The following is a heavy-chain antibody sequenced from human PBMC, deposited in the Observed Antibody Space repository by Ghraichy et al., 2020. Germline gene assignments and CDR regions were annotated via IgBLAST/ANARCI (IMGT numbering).Heavy chain of an antibody. Sequence: GGSLRLSCAASGFTFSSYAMSWVRQAPGKGLKWVSAISGSGGSTYYADSVKGRFTISRDNSKNTLYLQMNSLRAEDTAVYYCAKCGGKGCSGGSCYLHVIDYYYYGMDVWGQGTTVTVSS. D-gene: IGHD2-15*01. V-gene: IGHV3-23*01. CDR2: ISGSGGST. J-gene: IGHJ6*02. CDR3: AKCGGKGCSGGSCYLHVIDYYYYGMDV. CDR1: GFTFSSYA.